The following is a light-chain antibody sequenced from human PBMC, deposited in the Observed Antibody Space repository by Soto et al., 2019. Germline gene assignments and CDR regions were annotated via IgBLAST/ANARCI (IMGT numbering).Light chain of an antibody. V-gene: IGKV3-20*01. Sequence: EIVLTQSQGTPSLSPGERATLSCRASQSVSSSYLAWYQQKPGQAPRLLIYGASSRATGIPDRFSGSGSGTGFTLTISRLEPEDFAVYYCQQYGSSPSTFGQGTKVDIK. J-gene: IGKJ1*01. CDR2: GAS. CDR3: QQYGSSPST. CDR1: QSVSSSY.